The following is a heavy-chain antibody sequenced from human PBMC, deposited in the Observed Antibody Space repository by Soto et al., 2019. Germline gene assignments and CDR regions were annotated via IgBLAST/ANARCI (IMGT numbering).Heavy chain of an antibody. CDR2: ISSSGGAI. D-gene: IGHD6-13*01. Sequence: GSLRLSCAASGLIFSDYTMTWVRQAPGRGLEFVSHISSSGGAIFYAESVKGRSTVSRDNAKNSLYLQMNSLRDEDTAVYFCARDHGGSTWFVGVYYFFGMDVWGQGTAVTVSS. J-gene: IGHJ6*02. CDR1: GLIFSDYT. V-gene: IGHV3-48*02. CDR3: ARDHGGSTWFVGVYYFFGMDV.